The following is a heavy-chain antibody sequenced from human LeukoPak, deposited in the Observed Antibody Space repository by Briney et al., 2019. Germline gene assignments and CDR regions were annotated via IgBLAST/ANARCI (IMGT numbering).Heavy chain of an antibody. J-gene: IGHJ4*02. CDR2: IKYDGREK. D-gene: IGHD3-22*01. CDR1: GFTFSTYW. V-gene: IGHV3-7*01. Sequence: GESLKISCASSGFTFSTYWMTWVRQAPGKGLEGVANIKYDGREKYYVDSVKGRFTTSRDNDRNSIYLQMSSLRVDDTAVYYCARDRYSDTSRVPFDYWGQGILVTVSS. CDR3: ARDRYSDTSRVPFDY.